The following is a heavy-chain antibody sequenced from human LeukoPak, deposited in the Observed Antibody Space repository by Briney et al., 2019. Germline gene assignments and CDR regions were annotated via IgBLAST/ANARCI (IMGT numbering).Heavy chain of an antibody. J-gene: IGHJ3*02. CDR3: ASDRIEVDAFDI. V-gene: IGHV4-38-2*02. CDR2: IYHSGST. CDR1: GYSISSGYY. Sequence: SETLSLTCTVSGYSISSGYYWGWIRQPPGKGLEWIGSIYHSGSTYYNPSLKSRVTISVDTSKNQFSLKLSSVTAADTAVYYCASDRIEVDAFDIWGQGTMVTVSS. D-gene: IGHD2-15*01.